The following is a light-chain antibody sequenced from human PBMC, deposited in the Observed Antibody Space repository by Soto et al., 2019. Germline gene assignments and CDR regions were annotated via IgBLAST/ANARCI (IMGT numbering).Light chain of an antibody. Sequence: EIVLTQSPGTLSLSPRERATLSCRASQSVSSSYLAWYQQKPGQAPRLLIYGTSNRATAIPDRFSGSGSGTDFTLTISRLEPEDFAVYYCQQYGSSSWTFGQGTKVEIK. J-gene: IGKJ1*01. CDR2: GTS. V-gene: IGKV3-20*01. CDR1: QSVSSSY. CDR3: QQYGSSSWT.